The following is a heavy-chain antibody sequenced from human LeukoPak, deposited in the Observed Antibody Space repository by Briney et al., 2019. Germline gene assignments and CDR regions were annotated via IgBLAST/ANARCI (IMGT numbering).Heavy chain of an antibody. D-gene: IGHD3-16*01. V-gene: IGHV1-69*13. CDR1: GGTFSSYA. CDR3: ATFLGFEEPNDY. Sequence: SVKVSCKASGGTFSSYAISWVRQAPGQGLEWMGGIIPIFGTANYAQKFQGRVTITADESTSTAYMELSSLRSEDTAVYYCATFLGFEEPNDYWGQGTLVTVSS. J-gene: IGHJ4*02. CDR2: IIPIFGTA.